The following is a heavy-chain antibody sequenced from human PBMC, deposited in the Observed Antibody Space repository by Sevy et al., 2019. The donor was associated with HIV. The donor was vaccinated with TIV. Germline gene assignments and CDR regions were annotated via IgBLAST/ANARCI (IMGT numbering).Heavy chain of an antibody. CDR1: GYTFTSYG. CDR2: ISAYNANT. D-gene: IGHD3-10*01. V-gene: IGHV1-18*01. CDR3: ARDPGATMVRWYGMDV. J-gene: IGHJ6*02. Sequence: ASVKVSCKASGYTFTSYGISWVRQAPGQGLEWMGWISAYNANTNYAQKLQGRVTMTTDTSTSTAYMELRSLRSDDTAVYYCARDPGATMVRWYGMDVWGQGTTVTVSS.